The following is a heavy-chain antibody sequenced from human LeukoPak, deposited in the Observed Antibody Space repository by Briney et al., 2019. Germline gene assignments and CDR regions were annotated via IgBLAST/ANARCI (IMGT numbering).Heavy chain of an antibody. CDR2: IYTSGST. CDR3: ARGRITMIVD. J-gene: IGHJ4*02. Sequence: SETLSLTCTVSGGSISSGSYYWSWIRQPAGKGLEWIGRIYTSGSTNYNPSLKSRVTISVDTSKNQFSLKLSSVTAADTAVYYCARGRITMIVDWGQGTLVTVSS. CDR1: GGSISSGSYY. V-gene: IGHV4-61*02. D-gene: IGHD3-22*01.